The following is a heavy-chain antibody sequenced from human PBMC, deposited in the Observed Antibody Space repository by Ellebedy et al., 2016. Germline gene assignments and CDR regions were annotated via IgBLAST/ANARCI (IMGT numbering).Heavy chain of an antibody. V-gene: IGHV1-69*10. CDR2: IVPILGIA. Sequence: ASVKVSCKASGYTFTTYAISWVRQAPGQGLEWMGGIVPILGIANYAQKFQVRVTINAVKSTSTAYMELSSLRSEDTAVYYCATGGYCGGDCFSQGYYYMDVWGKGTTVTVSS. J-gene: IGHJ6*03. CDR1: GYTFTTYA. CDR3: ATGGYCGGDCFSQGYYYMDV. D-gene: IGHD2-21*02.